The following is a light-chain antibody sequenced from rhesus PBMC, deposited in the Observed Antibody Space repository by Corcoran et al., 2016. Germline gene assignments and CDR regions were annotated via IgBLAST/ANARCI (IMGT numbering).Light chain of an antibody. CDR2: EVS. CDR3: MQGIEFPPT. CDR1: QSLLDSEDGNTY. V-gene: IGKV2-104*02. J-gene: IGKJ1*01. Sequence: DIEMTQTPISLPVAPGELASISCRSSQSLLDSEDGNTYLDWYLQKPGHSPKLLIYEVSKRPSGVPYRLRGSGSDTVFTRKISRVEAEDVGVYYCMQGIEFPPTCGQGTKVEIK.